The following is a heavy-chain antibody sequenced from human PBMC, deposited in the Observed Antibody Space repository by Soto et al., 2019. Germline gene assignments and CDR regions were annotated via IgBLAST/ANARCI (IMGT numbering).Heavy chain of an antibody. Sequence: PWGSLRLSCAASGFPFSNHYMEWVRQAPGKGLEWVGRIRDKARGFTTDYTASVKGRFTISRDDSKNSLYLQMNSLKTEDTAVYYCTRLLAYCGGDCYSFAFDIWGQGTMVTVSS. CDR2: IRDKARGFTT. J-gene: IGHJ3*02. CDR3: TRLLAYCGGDCYSFAFDI. V-gene: IGHV3-72*01. D-gene: IGHD2-21*02. CDR1: GFPFSNHY.